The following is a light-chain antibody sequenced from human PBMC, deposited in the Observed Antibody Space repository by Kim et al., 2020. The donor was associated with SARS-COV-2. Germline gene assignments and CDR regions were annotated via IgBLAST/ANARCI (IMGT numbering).Light chain of an antibody. J-gene: IGLJ2*01. Sequence: NFMLTQPHSVSESPGKTVTISCTRSSGSIASNFVQGYQQRPGSAPTTVIYEDNQRPSGVPDRFPGSIDSSSNSASLTISGLKTEDEADYYCQSYDSSNVVFGGGTQLTVL. V-gene: IGLV6-57*04. CDR1: SGSIASNF. CDR3: QSYDSSNVV. CDR2: EDN.